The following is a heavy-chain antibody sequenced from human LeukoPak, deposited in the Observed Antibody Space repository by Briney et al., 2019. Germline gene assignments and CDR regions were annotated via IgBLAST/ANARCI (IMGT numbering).Heavy chain of an antibody. V-gene: IGHV3-23*01. CDR3: AKTSGWPYYFDY. Sequence: GGSLRLSCAASGFTFSSYAMSWVSQAPGKGLEWVSAISGSGGSTYYADSVKGRFTISRDNSKNTLYLQMNSLRAEDTAVFYCAKTSGWPYYFDYWGQGTLVTVSS. CDR1: GFTFSSYA. CDR2: ISGSGGST. D-gene: IGHD6-19*01. J-gene: IGHJ4*02.